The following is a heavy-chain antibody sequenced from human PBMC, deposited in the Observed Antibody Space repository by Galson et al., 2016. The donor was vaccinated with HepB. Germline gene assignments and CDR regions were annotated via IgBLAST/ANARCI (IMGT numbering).Heavy chain of an antibody. Sequence: SLRLSCAASGFTFSSYWMGWVRQAPGKGLEWVANIKQDGSEKYYVDSVKGRFTISRDNAKNSLYLQMNSLRAEDTAVYYCARVDTAKSRFDYWGQGTLVTVSS. CDR3: ARVDTAKSRFDY. V-gene: IGHV3-7*03. J-gene: IGHJ4*02. CDR2: IKQDGSEK. CDR1: GFTFSSYW. D-gene: IGHD5-18*01.